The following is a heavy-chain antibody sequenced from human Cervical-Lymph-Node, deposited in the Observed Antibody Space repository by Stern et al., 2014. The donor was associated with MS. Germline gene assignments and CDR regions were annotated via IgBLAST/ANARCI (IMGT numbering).Heavy chain of an antibody. CDR2: IIPMTEIA. J-gene: IGHJ4*02. V-gene: IGHV1-69*01. CDR3: ARGASSWYSDY. CDR1: GDTFSSDA. Sequence: MQLVESGAEVKKPGSSVKVSCKSSGDTFSSDAISWVRQAPGQGLEWMGGIIPMTEIANYAQKFQGRVTITADESTRTAYMDLRSLRSDDTAVYYCARGASSWYSDYWGQGTLVTVSS. D-gene: IGHD6-13*01.